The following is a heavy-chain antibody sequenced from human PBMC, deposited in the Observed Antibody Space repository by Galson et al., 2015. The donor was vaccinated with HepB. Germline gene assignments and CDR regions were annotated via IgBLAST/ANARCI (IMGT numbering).Heavy chain of an antibody. V-gene: IGHV3-23*01. CDR2: ISGSGGDT. CDR1: GFTFSSYA. CDR3: AKDPRYSDILTSSYYFDY. Sequence: SLRLSCAASGFTFSSYAMSWVRQAPGKGLEWLSGISGSGGDTYYSDSVKGRSTISRDNSKSTLYLHMNILRADDTAVYYCAKDPRYSDILTSSYYFDYWGQGNLVTVSS. D-gene: IGHD3-9*01. J-gene: IGHJ4*02.